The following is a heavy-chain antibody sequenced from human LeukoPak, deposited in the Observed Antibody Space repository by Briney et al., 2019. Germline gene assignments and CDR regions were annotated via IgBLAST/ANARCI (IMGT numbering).Heavy chain of an antibody. Sequence: TGGSLRLSCAASGFTFDDYAMHWVRQAPGKGLEWVSGIRGNSGSIGYADSVKGRFTISRGNAKNSLYLQMNSLRAEDTALYYCVSLELPTYWGQGTLVSVST. V-gene: IGHV3-9*01. J-gene: IGHJ4*02. D-gene: IGHD1-7*01. CDR3: VSLELPTY. CDR1: GFTFDDYA. CDR2: IRGNSGSI.